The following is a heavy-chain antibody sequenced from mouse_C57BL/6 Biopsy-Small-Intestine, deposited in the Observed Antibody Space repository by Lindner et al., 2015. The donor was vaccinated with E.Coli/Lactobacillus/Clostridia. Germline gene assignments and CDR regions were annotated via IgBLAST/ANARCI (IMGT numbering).Heavy chain of an antibody. CDR3: AREKLDQPESGSYYLPVGKWDI. Sequence: SVKVLPARLLEAPSTSMLSPGWRQAPGQGLEWMGRINPKSGGTKYAQKFQDWLTMSRDTSISTAYMELSRLRSDDTAVYYCAREKLDQPESGSYYLPVGKWDIWGQGTTVTVSS. CDR2: INPKSGGT. D-gene: IGHD1-1*01. CDR1: EAPSTSML. J-gene: IGHJ1*01. V-gene: IGHV1-72*04.